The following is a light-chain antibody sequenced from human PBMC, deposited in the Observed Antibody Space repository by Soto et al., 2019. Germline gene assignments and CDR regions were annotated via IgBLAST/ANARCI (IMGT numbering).Light chain of an antibody. CDR1: SSYVGSYNL. Sequence: QSVLTQPASVSGSPGQSITISCTGTSSYVGSYNLVSWYQHHPGKAPKLMIYEVNKWPSGVSNRISGSKSGNTASLTISGLQAEDEADYYCCSYAGSNTYVFGTGTKVTVL. CDR2: EVN. J-gene: IGLJ1*01. V-gene: IGLV2-23*02. CDR3: CSYAGSNTYV.